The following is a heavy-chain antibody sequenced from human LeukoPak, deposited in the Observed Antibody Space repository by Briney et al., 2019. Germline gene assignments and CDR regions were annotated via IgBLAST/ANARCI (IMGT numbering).Heavy chain of an antibody. J-gene: IGHJ3*02. CDR1: GFTFSSYA. D-gene: IGHD1-7*01. Sequence: PGGSLRLSCAASGFTFSSYAMSWVRQAPGKGLEWVSAISGSGGSTYYADSVKGRFTISRDNSKNTLYLQMNSLRAEDTAVYYCAKSESTGTTSPLDDAFDIWGQGTMVTVSS. CDR2: ISGSGGST. CDR3: AKSESTGTTSPLDDAFDI. V-gene: IGHV3-23*01.